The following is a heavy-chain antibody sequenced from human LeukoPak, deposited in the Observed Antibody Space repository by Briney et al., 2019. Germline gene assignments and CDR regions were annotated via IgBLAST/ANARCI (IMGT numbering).Heavy chain of an antibody. CDR3: ATETIGRHYDY. D-gene: IGHD1-14*01. V-gene: IGHV3-21*01. J-gene: IGHJ4*02. CDR2: IGPTGTDR. CDR1: GFTFSSCG. Sequence: GGSLRLSCAASGFTFSSCGFNWVRQAPGKGLEWVSSIGPTGTDRYYADSVRGRFTISRDNAKNSMYLQMDSLRDEDTAVNYCATETIGRHYDYWGQGTLLTVSS.